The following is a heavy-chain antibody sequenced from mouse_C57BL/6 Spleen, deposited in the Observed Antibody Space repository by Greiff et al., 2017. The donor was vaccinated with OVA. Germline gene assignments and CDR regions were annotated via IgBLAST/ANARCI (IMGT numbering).Heavy chain of an antibody. CDR3: ARSGPTFSYAMDY. CDR1: GYTFTSYG. D-gene: IGHD2-10*01. J-gene: IGHJ4*01. CDR2: IYPRSGNT. Sequence: VKLMESGAELARPGASVKLSCKASGYTFTSYGISWVKQRTGQGLEWIGEIYPRSGNTYYNEKFKGKATLTADKSSSTAYMELRSLTSEDSAVYFCARSGPTFSYAMDYWGQGTSVTVSS. V-gene: IGHV1-81*01.